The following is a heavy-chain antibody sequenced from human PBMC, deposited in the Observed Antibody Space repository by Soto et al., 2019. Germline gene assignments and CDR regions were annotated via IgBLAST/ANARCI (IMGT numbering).Heavy chain of an antibody. J-gene: IGHJ4*02. D-gene: IGHD4-17*01. Sequence: SVKVSCKASGGTFSSHSINWVRQAPGQGLEWMGGIVTLFGTANYAQNFQGRVTITADQSTSTVYMDLSSLRSDDTAVYYCAREVGYGDFSAALLDWGQGTLVTVSS. CDR2: IVTLFGTA. CDR1: GGTFSSHS. CDR3: AREVGYGDFSAALLD. V-gene: IGHV1-69*13.